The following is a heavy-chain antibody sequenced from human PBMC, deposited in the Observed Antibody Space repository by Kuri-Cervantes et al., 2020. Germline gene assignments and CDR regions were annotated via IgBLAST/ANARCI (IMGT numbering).Heavy chain of an antibody. CDR3: ARGRCEIATIVYPFDY. CDR2: INRNSGNT. V-gene: IGHV1-8*01. J-gene: IGHJ4*02. Sequence: ASVKVSCKASGYTFTSYDINWVRQATGQGLEWMGWINRNSGNTGYAQKFQGRVTMTRNTSKSTAYMELSSMRSEDTAVYYCARGRCEIATIVYPFDYWGQGTLVTVSS. D-gene: IGHD5-24*01. CDR1: GYTFTSYD.